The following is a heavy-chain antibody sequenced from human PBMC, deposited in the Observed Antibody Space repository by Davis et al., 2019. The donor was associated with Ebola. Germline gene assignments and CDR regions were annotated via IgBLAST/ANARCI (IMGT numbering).Heavy chain of an antibody. Sequence: ASVKVSCKASGYTFTSYDINWVRQATGQGLEWMGWMNPNSGNTGYAQKFQGRVTMTRNTSISTAYMELSSLRSEDTAVYYCARGQSSGSYYGEWFDPWGQGTLVTVSS. D-gene: IGHD1-26*01. CDR2: MNPNSGNT. J-gene: IGHJ5*02. V-gene: IGHV1-8*01. CDR1: GYTFTSYD. CDR3: ARGQSSGSYYGEWFDP.